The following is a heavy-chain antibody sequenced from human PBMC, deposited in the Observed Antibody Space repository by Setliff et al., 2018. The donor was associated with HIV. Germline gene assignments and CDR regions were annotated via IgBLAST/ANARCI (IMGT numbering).Heavy chain of an antibody. Sequence: SETLSLTCTVSGASIRNYYWSWVRQPPGKGLEWIGYIYNSGITNYNPSLESRVTISVDTSKNQFSLKVSSVTAADTAMYYCARERLSRLGFDYWGQGTLVTVSS. CDR1: GASIRNYY. CDR3: ARERLSRLGFDY. V-gene: IGHV4-59*01. CDR2: IYNSGIT. J-gene: IGHJ4*02. D-gene: IGHD1-1*01.